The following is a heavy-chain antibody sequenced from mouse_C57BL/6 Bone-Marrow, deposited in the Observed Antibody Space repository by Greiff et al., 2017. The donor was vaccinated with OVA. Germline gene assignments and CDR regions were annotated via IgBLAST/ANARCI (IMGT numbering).Heavy chain of an antibody. CDR2: IDPENGDT. CDR1: GFNIKDAY. Sequence: VQLKESGAELVRPGASVKLSYTASGFNIKDAYMHWVKQRPEQGLEWIGWIDPENGDTEYASKFQGKATITADTSSNTAYLQLSSLTSEDTAVYYCTGYYYGDFDVWGTGTTVTVSS. D-gene: IGHD1-1*01. V-gene: IGHV14-4*01. J-gene: IGHJ1*03. CDR3: TGYYYGDFDV.